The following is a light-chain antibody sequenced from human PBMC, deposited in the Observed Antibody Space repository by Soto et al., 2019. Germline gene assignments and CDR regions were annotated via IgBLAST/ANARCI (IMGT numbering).Light chain of an antibody. V-gene: IGLV1-44*01. J-gene: IGLJ3*02. Sequence: QSVLTQPPSASGTPGQRVTISCSGSSSNIGSNTVNWYQHLPGTAPKLLIYDNNQRPSGVPDRISGSKSGTSASLAISGLQSGDEADYYCAAWDDSLDAGVFGGGTKVTVL. CDR1: SSNIGSNT. CDR3: AAWDDSLDAGV. CDR2: DNN.